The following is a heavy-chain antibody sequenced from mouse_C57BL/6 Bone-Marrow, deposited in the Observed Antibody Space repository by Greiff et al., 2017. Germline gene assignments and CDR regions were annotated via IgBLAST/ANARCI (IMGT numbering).Heavy chain of an antibody. V-gene: IGHV1-76*01. CDR2: IYPGSGNT. J-gene: IGHJ3*01. CDR1: GYTFTDYY. D-gene: IGHD1-1*01. Sequence: QVQLQQSGAELVRPGASVKLSCKASGYTFTDYYINWVKQRPGQGLEWIARIYPGSGNTYYNEKFKGKATLTAEKSSSPAYMQLSSLTSEDSAVYFCARAFYGSSSWFAYWGQGTLVTVSA. CDR3: ARAFYGSSSWFAY.